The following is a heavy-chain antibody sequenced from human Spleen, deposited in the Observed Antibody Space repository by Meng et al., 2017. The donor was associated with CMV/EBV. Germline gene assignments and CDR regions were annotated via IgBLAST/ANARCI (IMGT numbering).Heavy chain of an antibody. CDR1: GFIFSGYG. Sequence: GESLKISCAASGFIFSGYGMHWVRQAPGKALEWVAFIPYDGTNKYYVDSVKGRFTVSRDNSRNTLYLQMNSLRAEDTAVYFCAKGLSRGSSNLDYWGQGTRVTVSS. V-gene: IGHV3-30*02. CDR3: AKGLSRGSSNLDY. J-gene: IGHJ4*02. D-gene: IGHD1-1*01. CDR2: IPYDGTNK.